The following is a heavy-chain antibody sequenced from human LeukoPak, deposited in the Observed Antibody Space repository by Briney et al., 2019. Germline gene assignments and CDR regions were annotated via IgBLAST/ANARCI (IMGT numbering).Heavy chain of an antibody. CDR3: ARIAAAGKVYYYYMDV. D-gene: IGHD6-13*01. J-gene: IGHJ6*03. V-gene: IGHV1-2*06. CDR1: GYTFTGYY. Sequence: ASVKVSCKASGYTFTGYYMHWVRQAPGQGLEWMGRINPNSGGTNYAQKFQDRVTMTRDTSISTAYMELSRLRSDDTAVYYCARIAAAGKVYYYYMDVWGKGTTVTVSS. CDR2: INPNSGGT.